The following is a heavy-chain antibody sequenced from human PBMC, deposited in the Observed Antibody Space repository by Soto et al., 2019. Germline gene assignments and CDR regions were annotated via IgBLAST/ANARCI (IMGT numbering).Heavy chain of an antibody. V-gene: IGHV4-31*03. CDR3: ARGGHSSGYSLDY. CDR2: IYYSGST. CDR1: GGSISSGSYY. Sequence: QVQLQESGPGLVKPAQTLSLTCTVSGGSISSGSYYWSWIRQHPGKGLEWIGYIYYSGSTYYNPSLKSRVTISVDTSKNQFSLKLSSVTAADTAVYYCARGGHSSGYSLDYWGQGTLVTVSS. J-gene: IGHJ4*02. D-gene: IGHD3-22*01.